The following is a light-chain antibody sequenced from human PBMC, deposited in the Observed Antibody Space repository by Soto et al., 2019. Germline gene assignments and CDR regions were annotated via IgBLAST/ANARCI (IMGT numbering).Light chain of an antibody. CDR1: QDIGSW. CDR2: AAS. J-gene: IGKJ5*01. CDR3: QQGDSFPIT. V-gene: IGKV1-12*01. Sequence: DIQMTQSPSYVSASVGDRVTITCRASQDIGSWLAWYQQKPGKAPDLLIYAASNLQSGVPSRFYGSGSGADFTLTISSLQPEDFATYYCQQGDSFPITFGQGTRLEIK.